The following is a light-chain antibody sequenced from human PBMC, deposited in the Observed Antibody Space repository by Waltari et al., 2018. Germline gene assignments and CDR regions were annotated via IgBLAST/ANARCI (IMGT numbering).Light chain of an antibody. CDR3: HQYNTWPPIYT. CDR2: GAS. J-gene: IGKJ2*01. Sequence: EIVMTQSPATLSVSPGERATLSCRASQSVYSNLAWYQHKPGQAPRLLIYGASARATGTPTRFSGSGSGTEFTLTISSLQSEDFAVYYCHQYNTWPPIYTFGQGTKLEIK. V-gene: IGKV3-15*01. CDR1: QSVYSN.